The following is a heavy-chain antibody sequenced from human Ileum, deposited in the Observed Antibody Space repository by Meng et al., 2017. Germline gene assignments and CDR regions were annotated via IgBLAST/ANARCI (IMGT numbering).Heavy chain of an antibody. Sequence: SETLSLTCTVSGGSFRNFYWSWVRQSPGKGLEWIGYIYNSGIKNYNSSLKGRVAMSVDPSKNQFSLKLSSVTTADTAVYYCAREGDCDGGSCYRAWGQGILVTVSS. V-gene: IGHV4-59*01. J-gene: IGHJ5*02. CDR2: IYNSGIK. D-gene: IGHD2-15*01. CDR3: AREGDCDGGSCYRA. CDR1: GGSFRNFY.